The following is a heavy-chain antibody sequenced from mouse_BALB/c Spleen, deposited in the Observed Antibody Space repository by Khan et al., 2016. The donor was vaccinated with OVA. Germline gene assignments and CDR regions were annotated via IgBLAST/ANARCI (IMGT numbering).Heavy chain of an antibody. CDR3: TSGGYGSPFTY. CDR1: GYTFTSFY. J-gene: IGHJ3*01. D-gene: IGHD1-1*01. Sequence: QVQLKESGAELVKPGASVKLSCKASGYTFTSFYIYWVKQRPGQGLEWIGEINPNNGGTNVNEKFKSKATLTVDKSSSTAYLELSSLTSEDSAVFYCTSGGYGSPFTYWGQGTLVTVSA. V-gene: IGHV1S81*02. CDR2: INPNNGGT.